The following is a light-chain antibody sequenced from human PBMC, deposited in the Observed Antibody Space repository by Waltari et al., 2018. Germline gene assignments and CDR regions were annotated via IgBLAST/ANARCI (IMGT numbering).Light chain of an antibody. J-gene: IGLJ3*02. Sequence: QSALTQPRSVSGSPGQSVPISCTGTSSDVGDYNYVSWYQHHPGKAPQLMIYDVTKRPSGVPDRFSGSKSGNTASLTISGLQAEDEADYYCCSYAGSHTWVFGGGTKLTVL. CDR1: SSDVGDYNY. CDR3: CSYAGSHTWV. CDR2: DVT. V-gene: IGLV2-11*01.